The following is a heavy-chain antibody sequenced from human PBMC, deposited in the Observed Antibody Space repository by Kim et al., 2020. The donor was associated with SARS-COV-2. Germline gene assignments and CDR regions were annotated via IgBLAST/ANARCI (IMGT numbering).Heavy chain of an antibody. V-gene: IGHV1-58*02. J-gene: IGHJ4*02. CDR1: GFTFTSSA. Sequence: SVKVSCKASGFTFTSSAMQWVRQARGQRLEWIGWIVVGSGNTNYAQKFQERVTITRDMSTSTAYMELSSLRSEDTAVYYCAAVVYYGSGSYYTLDYWGQGTLVTVSS. CDR3: AAVVYYGSGSYYTLDY. D-gene: IGHD3-10*01. CDR2: IVVGSGNT.